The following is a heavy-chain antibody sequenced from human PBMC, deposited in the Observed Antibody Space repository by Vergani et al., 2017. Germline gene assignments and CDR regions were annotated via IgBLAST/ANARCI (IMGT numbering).Heavy chain of an antibody. CDR3: ARASSWYEADY. V-gene: IGHV4-39*01. J-gene: IGHJ4*02. CDR2: IYYSGST. Sequence: QLQLQESGPGLAKPSETLSLTCTVSGGSISSSSYYWGWIRQPPGKGLEWIGSIYYSGSTYYNPSLKSRVTISVDTSKNQFSLKLSSVTAADTAVYYCARASSWYEADYWGQGTLVTVSS. D-gene: IGHD6-13*01. CDR1: GGSISSSSYY.